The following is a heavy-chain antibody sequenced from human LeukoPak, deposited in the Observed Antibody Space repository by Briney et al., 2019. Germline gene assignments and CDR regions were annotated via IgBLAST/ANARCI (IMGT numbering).Heavy chain of an antibody. CDR2: IYYSGST. D-gene: IGHD6-13*01. J-gene: IGHJ4*02. CDR1: GGSISTYY. V-gene: IGHV4-59*08. CDR3: ARHRQQLVPFEY. Sequence: PSETLSLTCTVSGGSISTYYWSWIRQPPGKGLEWIGYIYYSGSTNYNPSLKSRVTISVDTSKNQFSLKLSSVTAADTAVYYCARHRQQLVPFEYWSQGTLVTVSS.